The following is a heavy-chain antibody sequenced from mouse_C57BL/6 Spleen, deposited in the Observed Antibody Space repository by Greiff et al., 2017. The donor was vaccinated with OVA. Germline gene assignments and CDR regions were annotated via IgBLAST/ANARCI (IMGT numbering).Heavy chain of an antibody. CDR2: ISYSGST. CDR1: GYSITSGYD. J-gene: IGHJ2*01. D-gene: IGHD4-1*01. V-gene: IGHV3-1*01. Sequence: EVKVVDSGPGMVKPSQSLSLTCTVTGYSITSGYDWHWIRHFPGNKLEWMGYISYSGSTNYNPSLKSRISITHDTSKNHFFLKLNSVTTEDTATYYCARNELGHFDYWGQGTTLTVSS. CDR3: ARNELGHFDY.